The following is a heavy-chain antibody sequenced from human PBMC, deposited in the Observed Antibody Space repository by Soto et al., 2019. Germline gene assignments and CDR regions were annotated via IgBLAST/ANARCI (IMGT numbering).Heavy chain of an antibody. CDR2: ISSSSSYI. J-gene: IGHJ5*02. V-gene: IGHV3-21*01. D-gene: IGHD3-3*01. CDR3: ARAYYDFWSGYNGFNWFDP. CDR1: GFTFSSYS. Sequence: GGSLRLSCAASGFTFSSYSMNWVRQAPGKGLEWVSSISSSSSYIYYADSVKGRFTISRDNAKNSLYLQMNSLRAEDTAVYYCARAYYDFWSGYNGFNWFDPWGQGTLVTVYS.